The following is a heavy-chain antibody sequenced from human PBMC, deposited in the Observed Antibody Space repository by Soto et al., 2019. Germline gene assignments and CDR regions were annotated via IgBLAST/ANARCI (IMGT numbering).Heavy chain of an antibody. CDR1: GGSFSGYY. CDR2: INHSGST. Sequence: QVQLQQWGAGLLKPSETLSLTCAVYGGSFSGYYWSWIRQPPGKGLEWIGEINHSGSTNYNPSLKIRVTISVDTAKTQFSLKLSSVTAADSAVYYCARSTVVVPASLPGCFDPGGQETLVTVSS. J-gene: IGHJ5*02. CDR3: ARSTVVVPASLPGCFDP. V-gene: IGHV4-34*01. D-gene: IGHD2-2*01.